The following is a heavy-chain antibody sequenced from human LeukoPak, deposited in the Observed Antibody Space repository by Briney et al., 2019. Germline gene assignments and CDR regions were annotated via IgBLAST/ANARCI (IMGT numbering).Heavy chain of an antibody. J-gene: IGHJ4*02. CDR1: GGSITGGYY. Sequence: SETLSLTCTVSGGSITGGYYWGWIRQPPGRGLEWIGTVYHSGSTYYNPSLKSRVTILVDASKNQFSLTLSSVTAADTAVYYCARPPGPNYDYVWGSYPWGQGTLVTVSS. CDR2: VYHSGST. D-gene: IGHD3-16*02. CDR3: ARPPGPNYDYVWGSYP. V-gene: IGHV4-38-2*02.